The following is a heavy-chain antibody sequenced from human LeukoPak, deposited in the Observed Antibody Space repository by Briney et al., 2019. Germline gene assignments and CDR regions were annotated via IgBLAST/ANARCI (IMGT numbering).Heavy chain of an antibody. V-gene: IGHV4-38-2*01. J-gene: IGHJ3*02. Sequence: PSETLSLTCAVSGYSISSGYYWGWIRQPPGKGLEWIGSIYHSGSTYYNPSLKSGVTISVDTSKNQFSLKLSSVTAADTAVYYCARHAMVRGVMSAFDIWGQGTMVTVSS. CDR1: GYSISSGYY. D-gene: IGHD3-10*01. CDR3: ARHAMVRGVMSAFDI. CDR2: IYHSGST.